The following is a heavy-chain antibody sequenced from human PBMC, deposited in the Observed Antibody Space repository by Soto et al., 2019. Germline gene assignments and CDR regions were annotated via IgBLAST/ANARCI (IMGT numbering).Heavy chain of an antibody. D-gene: IGHD2-21*02. V-gene: IGHV1-69*13. CDR1: GGTFSSYA. CDR2: IIPIFGTA. Sequence: ASVKVSCKASGGTFSSYAISCVRQAPGQGLEWMGGIIPIFGTANYAQKFQGRVTITADESTSTAYMELSSLRSEDTAVYYCARGRAYCGGDCYSNFDYWGQGTLVTVSS. J-gene: IGHJ4*02. CDR3: ARGRAYCGGDCYSNFDY.